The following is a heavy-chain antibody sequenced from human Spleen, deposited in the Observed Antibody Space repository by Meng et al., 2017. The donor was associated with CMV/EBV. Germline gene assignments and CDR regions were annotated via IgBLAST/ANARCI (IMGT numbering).Heavy chain of an antibody. CDR1: GGSISSYY. Sequence: SETLSLTCTVSGGSISSYYWSWIRQPPGKGLEWIGYIYYSGSTNYNPSLKSRVTISVDTSKNQFSLKLSSVTAADTAVYYCARAYGDYVLEDYWGQGTLVTVSS. J-gene: IGHJ4*02. D-gene: IGHD4-17*01. V-gene: IGHV4-59*01. CDR3: ARAYGDYVLEDY. CDR2: IYYSGST.